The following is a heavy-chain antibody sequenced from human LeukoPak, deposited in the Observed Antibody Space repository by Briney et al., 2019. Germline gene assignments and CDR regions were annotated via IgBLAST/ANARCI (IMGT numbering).Heavy chain of an antibody. CDR1: GFTFSSYW. V-gene: IGHV3-7*01. J-gene: IGHJ4*02. CDR2: INEDGGEK. Sequence: GGSLRLSCAASGFTFSSYWMTWVRQAPGKGLEWVANINEDGGEKYYVASVKGRFTISRDNAKNSLYLQMSSLRAEDAAVYYCATDYHGYFDYWGQGTLVTVSS. CDR3: ATDYHGYFDY. D-gene: IGHD1-14*01.